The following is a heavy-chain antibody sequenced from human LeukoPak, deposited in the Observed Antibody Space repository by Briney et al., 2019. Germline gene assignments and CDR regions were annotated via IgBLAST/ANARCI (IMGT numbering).Heavy chain of an antibody. CDR3: AKNTISGGHHQYYMDV. D-gene: IGHD3-16*01. CDR2: ISGSGGIT. J-gene: IGHJ6*03. Sequence: GGSLRLSCAASGFTFINAWMAWVRQAPGKGLEWVSSISGSGGITYHADSLKGRFTISRDNSKNTLFLQMNSLRAEDTAVYYCAKNTISGGHHQYYMDVWGKGTTVTVSS. CDR1: GFTFINAW. V-gene: IGHV3-23*01.